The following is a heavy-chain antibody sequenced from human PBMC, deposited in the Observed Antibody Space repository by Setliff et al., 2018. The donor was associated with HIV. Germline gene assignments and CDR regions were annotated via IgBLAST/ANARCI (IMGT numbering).Heavy chain of an antibody. J-gene: IGHJ4*02. D-gene: IGHD3-22*01. Sequence: ASVKVSCKASGYTFTKYYIHWVRQAPGQGLEWMGVINPTGGSTRNTQKFQGRVTMTRDTSISTAYMELSRLRSDDTAVYYCARDYYDSSGYIFFPGLPDYWGQGTLVTVSS. CDR3: ARDYYDSSGYIFFPGLPDY. CDR2: INPTGGST. CDR1: GYTFTKYY. V-gene: IGHV1-46*01.